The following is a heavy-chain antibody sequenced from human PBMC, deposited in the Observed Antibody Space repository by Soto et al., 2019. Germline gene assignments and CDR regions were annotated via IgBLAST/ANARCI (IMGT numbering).Heavy chain of an antibody. CDR2: INAGNGNT. V-gene: IGHV1-3*01. D-gene: IGHD3-9*01. Sequence: ASVKVSCKASGYTFTSYGLHWVRQAPGQGLEWMGWINAGNGNTKYSQKFQGRVTITRDTSASTAYMELSSLRSEDTAVYYCAREDYDILTGYSLLDYWGQGTLVTVSS. J-gene: IGHJ4*02. CDR3: AREDYDILTGYSLLDY. CDR1: GYTFTSYG.